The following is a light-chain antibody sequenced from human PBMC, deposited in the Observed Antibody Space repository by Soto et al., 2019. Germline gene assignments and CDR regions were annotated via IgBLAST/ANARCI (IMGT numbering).Light chain of an antibody. J-gene: IGKJ5*01. CDR3: QQYYNWRAIT. CDR2: GTS. V-gene: IGKV3D-15*01. CDR1: QSVSSRH. Sequence: EIVVTQSPGTLSLSSGEIATLSCSASQSVSSRHLAWYQQKPGQAPRLLIYGTSNRATGIPARFSGSGSGTEFTLSISRLQSEDFALYYCQQYYNWRAITFGQGTRLEIK.